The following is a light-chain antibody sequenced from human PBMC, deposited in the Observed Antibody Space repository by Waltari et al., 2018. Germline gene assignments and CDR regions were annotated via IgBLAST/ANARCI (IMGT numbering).Light chain of an antibody. CDR3: QQYNSHSWT. Sequence: DIQMTQSPSTLSASVGDRVTITCRASQSISSWLAWYQQKPGKAPKLLIYKASSLESGVPSRFSGSGSGTEFTLTISSLQPDDFATYYCQQYNSHSWTFDQGTKVDIK. V-gene: IGKV1-5*03. CDR2: KAS. CDR1: QSISSW. J-gene: IGKJ1*01.